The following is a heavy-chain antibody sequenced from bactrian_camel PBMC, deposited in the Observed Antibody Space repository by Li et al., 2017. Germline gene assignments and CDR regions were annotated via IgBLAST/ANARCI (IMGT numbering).Heavy chain of an antibody. CDR3: GTNKYCRGSACCNSDFTY. CDR1: GYSRASGV. J-gene: IGHJ6*01. D-gene: IGHD2*01. Sequence: SGGGSVQAGGSLRLSCEASGYSRASGVMGWFRQAPGKEREGVATIYIPGGYTLYADSVKGRFTLSQDNAKNTVSLQMSSLKPEDTAMYYCGTNKYCRGSACCNSDFTYWGQGTQVTVS. V-gene: IGHV3S40*01. CDR2: IYIPGGYT.